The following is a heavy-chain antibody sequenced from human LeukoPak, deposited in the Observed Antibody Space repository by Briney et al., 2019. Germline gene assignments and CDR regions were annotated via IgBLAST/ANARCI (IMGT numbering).Heavy chain of an antibody. D-gene: IGHD4-23*01. J-gene: IGHJ3*02. CDR3: ARAVAEDGAFDI. CDR2: ISAYNGNT. V-gene: IGHV1-18*01. Sequence: ASVKVSCKASGYTFTSYGISWVRQAPGQGLEWMGWISAYNGNTNYAQKLQGRVTMTTDTSTSTAYMELRSLRSDDTAVYYRARAVAEDGAFDIWGQGTMVTVSS. CDR1: GYTFTSYG.